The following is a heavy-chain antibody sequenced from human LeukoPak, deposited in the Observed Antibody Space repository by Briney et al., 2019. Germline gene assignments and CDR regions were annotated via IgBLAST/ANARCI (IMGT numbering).Heavy chain of an antibody. J-gene: IGHJ6*03. CDR3: ARVDSYYYYYMDV. CDR2: INPNSGGT. CDR1: GYTFTGYY. V-gene: IGHV1-2*02. Sequence: ASVKVSCKASGYTFTGYYMHWVRQAPGQGLEWMGWINPNSGGTNYAQKFQGRVTMTRDTSISTAYMELSRLRSDDTAVYYCARVDSYYYYYMDVWGKGTTVTVS.